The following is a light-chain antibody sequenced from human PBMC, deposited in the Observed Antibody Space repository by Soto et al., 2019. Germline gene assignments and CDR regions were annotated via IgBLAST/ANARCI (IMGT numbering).Light chain of an antibody. CDR2: AIS. J-gene: IGKJ2*01. Sequence: EIVLTQSPGTLSLSPGERATLACRASESVTSTHLAWYQQKGGQAPRLLIYAISTRASGIPDRFSGSGSGTDFTLTISRLEPEDVGVYYCQRYGTSRGTFGQGTKLEIK. CDR1: ESVTSTH. CDR3: QRYGTSRGT. V-gene: IGKV3-20*01.